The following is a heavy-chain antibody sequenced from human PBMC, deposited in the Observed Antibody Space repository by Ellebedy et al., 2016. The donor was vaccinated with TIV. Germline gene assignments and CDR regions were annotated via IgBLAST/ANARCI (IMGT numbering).Heavy chain of an antibody. CDR1: GGSISRFS. J-gene: IGHJ6*02. CDR2: VFYSGDT. Sequence: SETLFLTXTVSGGSISRFSWTWIRQPPGKGLEWIGYVFYSGDTIYNPSLNSRVTMSVDTSKNQFYLNLTSVTAADTAVYYCVRFDYDVEGYYGLDVWGQGTTVAVSS. D-gene: IGHD3-3*01. CDR3: VRFDYDVEGYYGLDV. V-gene: IGHV4-59*01.